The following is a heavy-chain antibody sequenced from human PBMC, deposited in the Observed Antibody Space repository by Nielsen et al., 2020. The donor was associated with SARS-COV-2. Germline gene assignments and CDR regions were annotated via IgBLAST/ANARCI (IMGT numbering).Heavy chain of an antibody. CDR2: IIPIFGTA. J-gene: IGHJ6*02. D-gene: IGHD6-13*01. V-gene: IGHV1-69*13. Sequence: SVKVSCKASGGTFSSYAISWVRQAPGQGLEWMGGIIPIFGTANYAQKFQGRVTITADESTSTAYMGLSSLRSEDTAVYYCAVSSSWYPNYYYYYGMDVWGQGTTVTVSS. CDR3: AVSSSWYPNYYYYYGMDV. CDR1: GGTFSSYA.